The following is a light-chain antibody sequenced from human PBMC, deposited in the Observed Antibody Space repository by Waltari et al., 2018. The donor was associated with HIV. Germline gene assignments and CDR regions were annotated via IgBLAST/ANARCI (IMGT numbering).Light chain of an antibody. CDR1: SSDVGSNNL. CDR3: CSYAGSSTWV. CDR2: EGS. J-gene: IGLJ3*02. Sequence: QPPLTQPASVSGSPGHSITIPSTGTSSDVGSNNLVSWYQQHPGKAPKLMIYEGSKRPSGFSNRFSGSKSCNTAALTIAGLQAEDEADYYCCSYAGSSTWVFGGGTKLTVL. V-gene: IGLV2-23*01.